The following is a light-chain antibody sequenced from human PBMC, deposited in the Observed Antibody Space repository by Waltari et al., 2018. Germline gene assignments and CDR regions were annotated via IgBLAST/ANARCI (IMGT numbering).Light chain of an antibody. V-gene: IGKV3-20*01. CDR1: HNIRGSW. Sequence: DSHNIRGSWLTGYQQEPGQAPRLVIYGASSRDTAIPDRFSGSGSGTDFTLTISRLEPEDFAVYYCQQYDGSSVTFGGGTKVEIK. J-gene: IGKJ4*01. CDR2: GAS. CDR3: QQYDGSSVT.